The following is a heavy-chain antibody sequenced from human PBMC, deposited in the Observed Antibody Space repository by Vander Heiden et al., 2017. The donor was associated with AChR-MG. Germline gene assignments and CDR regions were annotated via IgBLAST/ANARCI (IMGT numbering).Heavy chain of an antibody. V-gene: IGHV3-23*01. D-gene: IGHD1-26*01. CDR3: AKEEVGATEYYFDY. CDR1: GFTFSSYA. CDR2: IDGSGGST. Sequence: EVQLLESGGGLVQPGASLRLSCAASGFTFSSYAMGWVRQAPGKGLEWVSAIDGSGGSTYYADSVKGRFTISRDNSKNTLYLQMNSLRAEDTAVYYCAKEEVGATEYYFDYWGQGTLVTVSS. J-gene: IGHJ4*02.